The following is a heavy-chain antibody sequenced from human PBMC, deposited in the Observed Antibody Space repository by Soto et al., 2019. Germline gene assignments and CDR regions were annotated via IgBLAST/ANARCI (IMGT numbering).Heavy chain of an antibody. Sequence: GASVKVSCKASGYTFTSYGISWVRQAPGQGLEWMGWISAYNGNTNYAQKLQGRVTMTTDTSTSTAYMELRSLRSDDTAVYYCARDTYGSSWYTLFDYWGQGTLVTVSS. J-gene: IGHJ4*02. CDR3: ARDTYGSSWYTLFDY. CDR1: GYTFTSYG. V-gene: IGHV1-18*01. CDR2: ISAYNGNT. D-gene: IGHD6-13*01.